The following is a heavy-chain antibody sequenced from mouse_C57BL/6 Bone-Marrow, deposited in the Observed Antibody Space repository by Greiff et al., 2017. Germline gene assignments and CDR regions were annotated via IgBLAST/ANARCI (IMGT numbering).Heavy chain of an antibody. CDR2: IDPEDGET. V-gene: IGHV14-2*01. J-gene: IGHJ4*01. CDR1: GFNIKDYY. CDR3: ARSGRLRQKSYYAMDY. D-gene: IGHD4-1*01. Sequence: EVQLQQSGAELVKPGASVKLSCTASGFNIKDYYMHWVKQRTEQGLEWIGRIDPEDGETKSAPKFQGTATITADTSSNTAYLQLSSLTSEDTAVYYCARSGRLRQKSYYAMDYGGQGTSVTVST.